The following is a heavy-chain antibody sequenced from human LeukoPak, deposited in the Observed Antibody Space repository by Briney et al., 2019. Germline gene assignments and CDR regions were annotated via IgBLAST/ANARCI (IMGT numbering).Heavy chain of an antibody. CDR3: AKRREGSSWTRFEY. V-gene: IGHV3-23*01. CDR2: IGGSGGRT. CDR1: GFTFSSYA. D-gene: IGHD6-13*01. J-gene: IGHJ4*02. Sequence: PGGSLRLSCAASGFTFSSYAMSWVRQAPGKGLEWVSAIGGSGGRTYYADSVKGRFTISRDNSKNTLHLQMNCLRAEDTAVYYCAKRREGSSWTRFEYWGQGTLVTVSS.